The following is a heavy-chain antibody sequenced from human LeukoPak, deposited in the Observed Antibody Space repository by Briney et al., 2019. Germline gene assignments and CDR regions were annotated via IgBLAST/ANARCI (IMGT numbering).Heavy chain of an antibody. Sequence: GGSLRLSCAASGFTFSSYAMSWVRQAPGKGLEWVSAISGSGGSTYYADSVKGRFTISRDNSKNTLYLQMNSLRAEDTAVYYCARVPSSWYFSSEGYFDYWGQGPLVTVSS. J-gene: IGHJ4*02. CDR1: GFTFSSYA. D-gene: IGHD6-13*01. V-gene: IGHV3-23*01. CDR3: ARVPSSWYFSSEGYFDY. CDR2: ISGSGGST.